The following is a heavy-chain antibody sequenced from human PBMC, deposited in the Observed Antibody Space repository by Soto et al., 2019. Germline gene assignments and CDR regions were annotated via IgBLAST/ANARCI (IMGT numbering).Heavy chain of an antibody. CDR1: GFTFGDYA. CDR3: TKYYDYIWGSYRSWDAFDI. D-gene: IGHD3-16*02. J-gene: IGHJ3*02. CDR2: IRSKAYGGTT. V-gene: IGHV3-49*03. Sequence: GGSLRLSCTASGFTFGDYAMSWFRQAQGKGLEWVGFIRSKAYGGTTEYAAYVKGRFTISRDDSKSIAYLQMNSLKTEDTAVYYCTKYYDYIWGSYRSWDAFDIWGQGTMVTVSS.